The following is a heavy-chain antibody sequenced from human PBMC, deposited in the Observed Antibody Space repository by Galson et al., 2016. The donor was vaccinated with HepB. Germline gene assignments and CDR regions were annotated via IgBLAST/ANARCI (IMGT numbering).Heavy chain of an antibody. Sequence: SLRLSCAASGFNVSRNYMSWVRQAPGKGLEWVSTIYTVGGTYYADSLKGRFTISRDNSKNTLYLQINSLRAEDTAVYYCASFMDFWSAYSMPPFEYWGQGTLVTVSS. CDR3: ASFMDFWSAYSMPPFEY. CDR1: GFNVSRNY. V-gene: IGHV3-53*01. D-gene: IGHD3-3*01. CDR2: IYTVGGT. J-gene: IGHJ4*02.